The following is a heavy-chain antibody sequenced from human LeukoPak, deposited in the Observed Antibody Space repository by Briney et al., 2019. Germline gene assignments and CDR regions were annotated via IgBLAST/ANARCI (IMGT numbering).Heavy chain of an antibody. CDR3: ARDIVNGPFVTSLES. Sequence: GGSLRLSCAASGFSLTTYQMNWIRQVPGKGLEWVSHISSDGNTEYYADSVRVRFTMSRDNAKNSLDLHMNSLRTEDTAVYYCARDIVNGPFVTSLESWGQGALVTVSS. CDR2: ISSDGNTE. CDR1: GFSLTTYQ. J-gene: IGHJ4*02. D-gene: IGHD2-8*01. V-gene: IGHV3-48*03.